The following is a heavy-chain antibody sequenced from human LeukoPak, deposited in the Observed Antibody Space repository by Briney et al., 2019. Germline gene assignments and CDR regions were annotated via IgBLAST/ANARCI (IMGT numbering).Heavy chain of an antibody. CDR2: IIPIFGTA. Sequence: GASVKVCCKASGGTFNSYAINWVRQAPGQGLEWMGGIIPIFGTANYAQRFQGRVALTTDESTSTAYMELSSLRSEDTAVYYCARDITGPFDYWGQGTLVTVSS. CDR3: ARDITGPFDY. J-gene: IGHJ4*02. V-gene: IGHV1-69*05. CDR1: GGTFNSYA. D-gene: IGHD1-20*01.